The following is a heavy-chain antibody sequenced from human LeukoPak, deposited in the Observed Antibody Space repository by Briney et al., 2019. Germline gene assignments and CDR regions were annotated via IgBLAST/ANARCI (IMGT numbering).Heavy chain of an antibody. V-gene: IGHV3-23*01. D-gene: IGHD2-21*02. CDR2: ISGSGGST. Sequence: PGGSLRLSCAASGFTFSSYAMSWVRQATGKGLEWVSAISGSGGSTYYADSVKGRFTISRDNSKNTLYLQMNSLRAEDTAVYYCAKDGTGGGHIVVVTAIPFDYWGQGTLVTVSS. CDR1: GFTFSSYA. CDR3: AKDGTGGGHIVVVTAIPFDY. J-gene: IGHJ4*02.